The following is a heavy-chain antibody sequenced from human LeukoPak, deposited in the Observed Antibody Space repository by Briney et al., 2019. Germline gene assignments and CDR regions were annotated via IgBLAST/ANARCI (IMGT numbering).Heavy chain of an antibody. J-gene: IGHJ5*02. CDR1: GGSISSYY. Sequence: SETLSLTCTVSGGSISSYYWSWIRQPPGKGLEWIGYIYYSGSTNYNPSLKSRVTISVDTSKNQFSLKLSSVTAADTAVYYCARVLRARLTQVWLRFDPWGQGTLVTVSS. V-gene: IGHV4-59*12. D-gene: IGHD5-18*01. CDR2: IYYSGST. CDR3: ARVLRARLTQVWLRFDP.